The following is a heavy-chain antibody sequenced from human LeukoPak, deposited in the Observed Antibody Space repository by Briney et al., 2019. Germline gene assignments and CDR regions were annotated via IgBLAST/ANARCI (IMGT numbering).Heavy chain of an antibody. CDR2: INPSGGST. V-gene: IGHV1-46*01. Sequence: ASVKLSCKASGYTFTSYYMHWVRQAHGQGLEWMGIINPSGGSTSYALKFQGRVTMTRDTSTSTVYMELSSLRSEDTAVYYCARDLDSSWYDYWGQGTLVTVSS. CDR3: ARDLDSSWYDY. J-gene: IGHJ4*02. D-gene: IGHD6-13*01. CDR1: GYTFTSYY.